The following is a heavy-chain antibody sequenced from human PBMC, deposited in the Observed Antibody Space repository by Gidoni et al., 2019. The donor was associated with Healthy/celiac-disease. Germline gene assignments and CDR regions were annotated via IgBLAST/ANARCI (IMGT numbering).Heavy chain of an antibody. V-gene: IGHV3-11*04. J-gene: IGHJ4*02. CDR3: ARDTNVLRFVEWLPLDY. D-gene: IGHD3-3*01. CDR1: GFTFSDYY. Sequence: QVQLVESGGGLVKPGGSLRLSCAASGFTFSDYYMSWIRQAPGKGLEWVSYISSSGSTIYYADSVKGRFTISRDNAKNALYLQMNSLRAEDTAVYYCARDTNVLRFVEWLPLDYWGQGTLVTVSS. CDR2: ISSSGSTI.